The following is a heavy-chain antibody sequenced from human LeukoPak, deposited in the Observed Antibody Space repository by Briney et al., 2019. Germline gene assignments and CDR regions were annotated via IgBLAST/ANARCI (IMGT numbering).Heavy chain of an antibody. CDR1: GVTLRRYW. J-gene: IGHJ3*02. CDR3: ARGSHPVGYCSGGSCYSFRCDAFDI. V-gene: IGHV3-74*01. Sequence: PGGSLRLSCAASGVTLRRYWMHWVRQAPGKGLVWVSRIDPDGSTTTYADSVKGRFTISRDNAKNTVYLQMNSLRAEDTAVYYCARGSHPVGYCSGGSCYSFRCDAFDIWGQGAMVTVSS. D-gene: IGHD2-15*01. CDR2: IDPDGSTT.